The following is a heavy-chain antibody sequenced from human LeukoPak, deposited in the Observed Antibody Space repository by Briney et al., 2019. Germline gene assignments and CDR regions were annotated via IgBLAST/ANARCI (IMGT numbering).Heavy chain of an antibody. D-gene: IGHD5-18*01. V-gene: IGHV4-34*01. CDR3: ARGLGYSYGFGKYYFDY. Sequence: SETLSLTCAVYGGSFSGYYWSWIRQPPGKGLEWIGEINHSGSTNYNPSLKSRVTISVDTSENQFSLKLSSVTAADTAVYYCARGLGYSYGFGKYYFDYWGQGTLVTVSS. CDR1: GGSFSGYY. CDR2: INHSGST. J-gene: IGHJ4*02.